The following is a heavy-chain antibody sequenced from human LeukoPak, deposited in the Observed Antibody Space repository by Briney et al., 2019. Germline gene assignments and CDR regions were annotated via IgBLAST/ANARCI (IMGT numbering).Heavy chain of an antibody. CDR1: GYTFTSYA. J-gene: IGHJ4*02. D-gene: IGHD6-19*01. V-gene: IGHV1-3*01. CDR2: INAGNGNT. Sequence: GASVKLSCKASGYTFTSYAMHWVRQAPGQRLEWMGWINAGNGNTKYSQKFQGRVTITRDTSASTAYMELSSLRSEDTAVYYCAYTSGSSGWPFDYWGQGTLVTVSS. CDR3: AYTSGSSGWPFDY.